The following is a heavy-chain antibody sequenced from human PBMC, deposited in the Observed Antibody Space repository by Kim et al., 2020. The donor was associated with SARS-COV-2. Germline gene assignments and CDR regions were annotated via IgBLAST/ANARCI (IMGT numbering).Heavy chain of an antibody. J-gene: IGHJ4*02. Sequence: GGSLRLSCAASGFTFNSHDMSWFRQAPEKGLEWIAYIAPSGATLYADSVKGRVTISGDTSKNTVSLHLNRVSAADTAVYYCARGHVADWGQGTLVTVSS. CDR3: ARGHVAD. V-gene: IGHV3-23*01. D-gene: IGHD5-12*01. CDR2: IAPSGAT. CDR1: GFTFNSHD.